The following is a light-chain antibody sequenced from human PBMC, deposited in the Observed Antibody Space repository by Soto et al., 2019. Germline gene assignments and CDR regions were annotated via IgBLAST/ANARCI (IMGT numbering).Light chain of an antibody. J-gene: IGKJ4*01. CDR1: QSVSSN. CDR3: QQYNNWPLT. V-gene: IGKV3-15*01. Sequence: EIVMTQSPATLSMSPGERATLSCGASQSVSSNLAWYQQKPGQAPRLLIYGASTRATGIPARFSGSGSGTEFTLTISSLQSEDFAFYYCQQYNNWPLTFGGGTKVEIK. CDR2: GAS.